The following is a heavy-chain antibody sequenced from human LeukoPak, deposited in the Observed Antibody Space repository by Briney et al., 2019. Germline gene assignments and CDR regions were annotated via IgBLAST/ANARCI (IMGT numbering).Heavy chain of an antibody. CDR2: IRSKTDGGTA. D-gene: IGHD3/OR15-3a*01. V-gene: IGHV3-15*05. Sequence: GGSLTLSCAASGFTFSNAWMSWVRQAPGKGLDWVGRIRSKTDGGTADHAASVRGRFTISRDDSKNMLYLQMNSPKTEDTAVYYCSTWTDLYDYWGQGTLVTVSS. CDR1: GFTFSNAW. CDR3: STWTDLYDY. J-gene: IGHJ4*02.